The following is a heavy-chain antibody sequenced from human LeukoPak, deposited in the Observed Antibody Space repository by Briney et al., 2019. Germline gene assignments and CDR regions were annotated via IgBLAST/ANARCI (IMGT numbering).Heavy chain of an antibody. CDR3: AREGRKDGGENDSSLDY. Sequence: GASVKVSCKASGYTFTSYYMQWVRQAPGQGLEWMGIINPSGGSTSYAQKFQGRVTMTRDTATSTVYMDLSSLRSEDTAVYYCAREGRKDGGENDSSLDYWGQGTLVTVSS. CDR2: INPSGGST. D-gene: IGHD4-23*01. CDR1: GYTFTSYY. J-gene: IGHJ4*02. V-gene: IGHV1-46*01.